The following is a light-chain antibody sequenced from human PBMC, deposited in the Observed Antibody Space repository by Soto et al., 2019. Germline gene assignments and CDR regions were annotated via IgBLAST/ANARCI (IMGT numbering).Light chain of an antibody. J-gene: IGKJ2*01. CDR1: QSVSNSY. CDR3: HQYGSSPYT. Sequence: EIVLTQSPGTLSLSPGERATLSCRASQSVSNSYLSWYQQKPGQAPRLLIYGVSSRPTGIPDRFSGSGSGTDFTLTISRLEPEDFAVYYCHQYGSSPYTFGQGTKLEI. CDR2: GVS. V-gene: IGKV3-20*01.